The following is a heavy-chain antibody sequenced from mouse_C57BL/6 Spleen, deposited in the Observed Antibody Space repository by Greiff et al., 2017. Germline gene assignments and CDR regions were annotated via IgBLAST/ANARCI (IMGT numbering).Heavy chain of an antibody. D-gene: IGHD1-1*01. J-gene: IGHJ1*03. CDR1: GYAFTNYL. CDR2: INPGSGGT. CDR3: AGDYYYGSSRYFDV. V-gene: IGHV1-54*01. Sequence: VQRVESGAELVRPGTSVKVSCKASGYAFTNYLIEWVKQRPGQGLEWIGVINPGSGGTNYNEKFKGKATLTADKSSSTAYMQLSSLTSEDSAVYFCAGDYYYGSSRYFDVWGTGTTVTVSS.